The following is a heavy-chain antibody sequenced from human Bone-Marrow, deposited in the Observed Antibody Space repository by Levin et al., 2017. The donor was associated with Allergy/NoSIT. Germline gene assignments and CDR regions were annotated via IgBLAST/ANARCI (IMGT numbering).Heavy chain of an antibody. Sequence: SCAASGFTFSSYAMHWVRQAPGKGLEWVAVISYDGSNKYYADSVKGRFTISRDNSKNTLYLQMNSLRAEDTAVYYCARDSRDGDSSGYYYGAGNWFDPWGQGTLVTVSS. CDR1: GFTFSSYA. V-gene: IGHV3-30*04. D-gene: IGHD3-22*01. CDR2: ISYDGSNK. CDR3: ARDSRDGDSSGYYYGAGNWFDP. J-gene: IGHJ5*02.